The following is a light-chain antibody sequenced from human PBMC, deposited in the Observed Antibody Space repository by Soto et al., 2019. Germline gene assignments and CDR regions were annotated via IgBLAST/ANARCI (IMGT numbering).Light chain of an antibody. CDR3: CSYTSSTSAV. V-gene: IGLV2-14*01. CDR2: EVS. J-gene: IGLJ2*01. Sequence: QSALTQPASVSGSPGQSITISCTGTSSDVGRYNYVSWFQQHPGKAPKLMIFEVSTRPSGVSNRFSGSKSSNTASLTISGLQIEDEADYYCCSYTSSTSAVFGGGTQLTVL. CDR1: SSDVGRYNY.